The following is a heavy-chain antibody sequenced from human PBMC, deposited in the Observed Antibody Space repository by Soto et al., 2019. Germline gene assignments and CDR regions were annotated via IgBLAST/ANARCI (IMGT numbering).Heavy chain of an antibody. V-gene: IGHV3-9*01. CDR2: ISWNSGSI. CDR3: AKDIGVVVAAPRFDAFDI. Sequence: EVQLVESGGGLVQPGRSLRLSCAASGFTFDDYAMHWVRQAPGKGLEWVSGISWNSGSIGYADSVKGRFTISRDNAKNSLYLQMNSLRAEDTALYYCAKDIGVVVAAPRFDAFDIWGQGTMVTVSS. D-gene: IGHD2-15*01. CDR1: GFTFDDYA. J-gene: IGHJ3*02.